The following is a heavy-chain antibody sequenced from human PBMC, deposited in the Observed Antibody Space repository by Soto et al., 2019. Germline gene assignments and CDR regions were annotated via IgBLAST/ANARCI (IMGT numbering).Heavy chain of an antibody. CDR3: AHRAVGQGNWDGGYFDS. V-gene: IGHV2-5*02. Sequence: QITLKESGPTRVKPTQTLTLTCVFSGFSLSTSGVGVGWLRRPPGKALEWLALIYWDDDKRYSPSLRSRLSVTEDTSKNQVTLTMTNMDPVDTATYFCAHRAVGQGNWDGGYFDSWGQGTLVTVSS. CDR2: IYWDDDK. J-gene: IGHJ4*03. D-gene: IGHD1-1*01. CDR1: GFSLSTSGVG.